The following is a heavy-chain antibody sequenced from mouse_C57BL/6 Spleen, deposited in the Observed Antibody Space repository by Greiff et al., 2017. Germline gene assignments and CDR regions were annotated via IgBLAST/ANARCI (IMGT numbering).Heavy chain of an antibody. CDR1: GYAFTNYL. J-gene: IGHJ4*01. CDR3: ARSGAYYSNYYAMDY. Sequence: VKLQQSGAELVRPGTSVKVSCKASGYAFTNYLIEWVKQRPGQGLEWIGVINPGSGGTNYNEKFKGKATLTADKSSSTAYMQLSSLTSEDSAVYFCARSGAYYSNYYAMDYWGQGTSVTVSS. V-gene: IGHV1-54*01. D-gene: IGHD2-5*01. CDR2: INPGSGGT.